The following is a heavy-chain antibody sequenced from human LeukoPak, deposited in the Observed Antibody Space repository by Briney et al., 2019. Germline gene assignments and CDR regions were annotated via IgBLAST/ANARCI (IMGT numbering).Heavy chain of an antibody. V-gene: IGHV3-21*01. CDR3: ARGSYGDYDY. Sequence: GGSLRLSCVASGFTFNTYTMNWVRQASGKGLEWVSSISPDSTYIYYADAVKGRFTISRDNAKNSLYLQMNSLRAEDTAVYYCARGSYGDYDYWGQGSLVTVSS. CDR2: ISPDSTYI. D-gene: IGHD4-17*01. J-gene: IGHJ4*02. CDR1: GFTFNTYT.